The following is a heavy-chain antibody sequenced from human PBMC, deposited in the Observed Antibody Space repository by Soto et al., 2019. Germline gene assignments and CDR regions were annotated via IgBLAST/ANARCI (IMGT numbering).Heavy chain of an antibody. J-gene: IGHJ4*02. D-gene: IGHD5-18*01. CDR1: GGSISSSNW. CDR2: IYHSGST. Sequence: QVQLQESGPGLVKPSGTLSLTCAVSGGSISSSNWWRWVRQPPGKGLEWIGEIYHSGSTNYNPCRKSQVTDSVDKSMTLFSQKLSSLPAADTAVHYGARVGVGYSYGHSCGGRYYFDFWGQGTMVTVSS. CDR3: ARVGVGYSYGHSCGGRYYFDF. V-gene: IGHV4-4*02.